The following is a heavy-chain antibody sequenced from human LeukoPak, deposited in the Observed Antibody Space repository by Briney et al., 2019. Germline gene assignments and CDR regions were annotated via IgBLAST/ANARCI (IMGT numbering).Heavy chain of an antibody. D-gene: IGHD2-15*01. J-gene: IGHJ4*02. V-gene: IGHV1-18*01. Sequence: VASVKVSCKASGYTFTSYGIRWVRQAPGQGLEWMGWISAYNGNTNYAQKLQGGVTMTTDTSTSTAYMELRSLRSGDTAVYYCARDLERCSGGSCYSGDYWGQGTLVTVSS. CDR2: ISAYNGNT. CDR3: ARDLERCSGGSCYSGDY. CDR1: GYTFTSYG.